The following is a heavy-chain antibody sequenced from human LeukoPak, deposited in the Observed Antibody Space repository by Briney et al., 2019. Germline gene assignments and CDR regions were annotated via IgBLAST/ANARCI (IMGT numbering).Heavy chain of an antibody. CDR1: GYTFTGYY. CDR3: ARGPGSSSWYGFGY. V-gene: IGHV1-8*03. D-gene: IGHD6-13*01. Sequence: ASVKVSCKASGYTFTGYYMHWVRQAPGQGLEWMGWMNPNSGNTGYAQKFQGRVTITRNTSISTAYMELSSLRSEDTAVYYCARGPGSSSWYGFGYWGQGTLVTVSS. J-gene: IGHJ4*02. CDR2: MNPNSGNT.